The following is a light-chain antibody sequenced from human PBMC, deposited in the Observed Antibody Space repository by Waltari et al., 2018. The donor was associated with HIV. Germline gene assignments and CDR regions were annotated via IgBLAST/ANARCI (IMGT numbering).Light chain of an antibody. CDR3: QQYYSNPLT. J-gene: IGKJ4*01. CDR2: WAS. Sequence: DIVMTQSPDSLAVSLGERATINCKSSQSVFWDSNQKNYLAWYQRKPGQPPKLLIRWASTREFGVPDRFSGSGSGTDFTLTISSLQAEDVAIYFCQQYYSNPLTFGGGTKVEIK. V-gene: IGKV4-1*01. CDR1: QSVFWDSNQKNY.